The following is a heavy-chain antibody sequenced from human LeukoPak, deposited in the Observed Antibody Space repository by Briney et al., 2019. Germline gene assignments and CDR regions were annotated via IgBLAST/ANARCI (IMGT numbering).Heavy chain of an antibody. V-gene: IGHV3-23*01. J-gene: IGHJ4*02. CDR2: ISAGGRT. CDR3: TKGPGGLFYY. CDR1: GFTFSNSA. Sequence: GGSLRLSCAASGFTFSNSAMSWVRQPPGKGLQWVSSISAGGRTYYADSMKGRFTISRDNSKNTLYLQMNSLRADDTAVYYCTKGPGGLFYYWGQGTLVTVSS. D-gene: IGHD3-10*01.